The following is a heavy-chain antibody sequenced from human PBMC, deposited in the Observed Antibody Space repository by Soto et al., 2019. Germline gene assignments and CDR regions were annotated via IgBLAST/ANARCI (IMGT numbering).Heavy chain of an antibody. J-gene: IGHJ3*02. CDR1: GFTFSSYW. CDR2: INSDGSST. V-gene: IGHV3-74*01. CDR3: ASLPYDSSGYYYHDAFDI. Sequence: GGSLRLSCAASGFTFSSYWMHWVRQAPGKGLVWVSRINSDGSSTSYADSVKGRLTISRDNAKNTLYLQMNSLRAEDTAVYYCASLPYDSSGYYYHDAFDIWGQGTMVTVSS. D-gene: IGHD3-22*01.